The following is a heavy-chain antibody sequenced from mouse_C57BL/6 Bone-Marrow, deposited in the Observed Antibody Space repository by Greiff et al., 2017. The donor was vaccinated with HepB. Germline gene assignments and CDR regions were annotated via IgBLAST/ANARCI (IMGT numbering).Heavy chain of an antibody. J-gene: IGHJ3*01. D-gene: IGHD4-1*02. V-gene: IGHV5-6*01. CDR2: ISSGGSYT. CDR3: ARHPPTGSWFAY. Sequence: EVQRVESGGDLVKPGGSLKLSCAASGFTFSSYGMSWVRQTPDKRLEWVATISSGGSYTYYPDSVKGRFTISRDNAKNTLYLQMSSLKSEDTAMYYCARHPPTGSWFAYWGQGTLVTVSA. CDR1: GFTFSSYG.